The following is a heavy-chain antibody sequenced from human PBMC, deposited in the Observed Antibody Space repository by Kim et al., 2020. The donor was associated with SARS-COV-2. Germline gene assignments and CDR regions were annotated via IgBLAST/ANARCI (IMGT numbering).Heavy chain of an antibody. CDR3: ARAQGGEIGYCSGGSCYDPRGPEYYFDY. CDR1: GGSISSSNW. Sequence: SETLSLTCAVSGGSISSSNWWSWVRQPPGKGLEWIGEIYHSGSTNYNPSLKSRVTISVDKSKNQFSLKLSSVTAADTAVYYCARAQGGEIGYCSGGSCYDPRGPEYYFDYWGQGTLVTVSS. D-gene: IGHD2-15*01. J-gene: IGHJ4*02. CDR2: IYHSGST. V-gene: IGHV4-4*02.